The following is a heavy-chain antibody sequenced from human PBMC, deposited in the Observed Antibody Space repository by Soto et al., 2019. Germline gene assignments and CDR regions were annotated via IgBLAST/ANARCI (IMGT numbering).Heavy chain of an antibody. CDR2: ISYDGSNK. CDR1: GFTFSSYG. Sequence: GGSLRLSCAASGFTFSSYGMHWVRQAPGKGLEWVAVISYDGSNKYYADSVKGRFTISRDNSKNTLYLQMNSLRAEDTAVYYCARERSRTIFGVVIPVYFDYWGQGTLVTVSS. V-gene: IGHV3-30*03. J-gene: IGHJ4*02. CDR3: ARERSRTIFGVVIPVYFDY. D-gene: IGHD3-3*01.